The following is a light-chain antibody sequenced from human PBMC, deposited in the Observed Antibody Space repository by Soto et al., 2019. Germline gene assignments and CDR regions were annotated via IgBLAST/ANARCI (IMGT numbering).Light chain of an antibody. CDR2: ANN. CDR3: AAWDDSLNGPV. V-gene: IGLV1-44*01. Sequence: QSVLIQSPSASGTPGQRVTISCSGSRSNIGSNTVNWYQQVPGTAPRLLIYANNQRPSGVPDRFSGSKSGTSASLAISGLQSEDEADYYCAAWDDSLNGPVCGGGTKLTVL. J-gene: IGLJ3*02. CDR1: RSNIGSNT.